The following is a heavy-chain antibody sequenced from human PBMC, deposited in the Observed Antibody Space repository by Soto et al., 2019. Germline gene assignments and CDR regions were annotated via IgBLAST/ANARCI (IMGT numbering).Heavy chain of an antibody. CDR2: IYYSGST. CDR1: GGSVSSGGYD. V-gene: IGHV4-31*11. D-gene: IGHD3-3*01. Sequence: PSETLSLACAVSGGSVSSGGYDGSWIRQHPGKGLEWIGYIYYSGSTYYNPSLKSRVTISVDTSKNQFSLKLSSVTAADTAVYYCARDRGRTIFGVVTNWFDPWGQGTLVTVSS. J-gene: IGHJ5*02. CDR3: ARDRGRTIFGVVTNWFDP.